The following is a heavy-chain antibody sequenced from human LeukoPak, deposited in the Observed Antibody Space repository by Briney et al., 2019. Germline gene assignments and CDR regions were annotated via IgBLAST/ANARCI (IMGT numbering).Heavy chain of an antibody. CDR1: GFTFSSYA. CDR3: AKPGYCSSATSCLNWFDP. V-gene: IGHV3-30*18. J-gene: IGHJ5*02. CDR2: ISYDGSDK. D-gene: IGHD2-8*02. Sequence: GGSLRLSCAASGFTFSSYAVHWVRQAPGKGPEWVAIISYDGSDKYYADSVKGRFTISRDNSKNTLYLQMNSLSSEDTAVYYCAKPGYCSSATSCLNWFDPWGQGTLVTVSS.